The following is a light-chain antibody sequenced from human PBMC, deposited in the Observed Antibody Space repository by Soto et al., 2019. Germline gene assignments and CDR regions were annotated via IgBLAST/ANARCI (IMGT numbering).Light chain of an antibody. Sequence: DIQMTQSPSTLSASVGDRVTITCRASQSISSWLAWYQQKPGKAPKLLIYDASSLESGVPSRFSGSGSGTEFTFTISSLQPDDFATYYCQQYNSYPGTFGQGTKLEIK. V-gene: IGKV1-5*01. CDR2: DAS. CDR1: QSISSW. CDR3: QQYNSYPGT. J-gene: IGKJ2*01.